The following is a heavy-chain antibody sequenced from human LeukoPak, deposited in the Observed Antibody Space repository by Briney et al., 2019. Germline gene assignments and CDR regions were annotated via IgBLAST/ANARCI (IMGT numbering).Heavy chain of an antibody. J-gene: IGHJ4*02. D-gene: IGHD2-15*01. CDR1: GYTFTGYY. V-gene: IGHV1-46*01. Sequence: ASVKVSCKASGYTFTGYYMHWVRQAPGQGLEWMGIINPSGGSTSYAQKFQGRVTMTRDTSTSTVYMELSSLRSEDTAVYYCARDLALAHCSGGSCYELDYWGQGTLVTVSS. CDR3: ARDLALAHCSGGSCYELDY. CDR2: INPSGGST.